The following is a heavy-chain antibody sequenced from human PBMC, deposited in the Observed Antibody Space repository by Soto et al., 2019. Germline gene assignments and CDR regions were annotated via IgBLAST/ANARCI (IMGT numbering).Heavy chain of an antibody. J-gene: IGHJ4*02. CDR3: ASSTASADLDY. V-gene: IGHV4-59*08. CDR1: GGSIIVNY. CDR2: IFYSGPT. Sequence: PSETLSLTCTVSGGSIIVNYWNWFRQPPGKGLEWIGYIFYSGPTTYNPSLKGRITISIDASKNQFSLNLRSVTAADTATYYCASSTASADLDYWGQGTLVTVSS. D-gene: IGHD2-8*02.